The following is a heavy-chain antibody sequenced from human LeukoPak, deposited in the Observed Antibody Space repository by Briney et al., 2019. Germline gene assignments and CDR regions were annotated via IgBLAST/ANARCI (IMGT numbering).Heavy chain of an antibody. V-gene: IGHV1-18*01. Sequence: GASVKVSCKASGYTFTSYGISRVRQAPGQGLEWMGWISAYNGNTNYAQKLQGRVTMTTDTSTSTAYMELRSLRSDDTAVYYCATDTPRGSSSLVDWGQGTLVTVSS. D-gene: IGHD6-13*01. CDR3: ATDTPRGSSSLVD. CDR2: ISAYNGNT. CDR1: GYTFTSYG. J-gene: IGHJ4*02.